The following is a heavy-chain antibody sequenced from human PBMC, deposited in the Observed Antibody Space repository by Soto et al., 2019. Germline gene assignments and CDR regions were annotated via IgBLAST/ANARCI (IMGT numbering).Heavy chain of an antibody. V-gene: IGHV4-4*07. CDR2: IYASGST. CDR3: ARAVYGSTTSGYYYYAMDV. J-gene: IGHJ6*02. CDR1: GGSINNYC. D-gene: IGHD2-2*01. Sequence: QVQLQESGPGLVKPSETLSLTCTVSGGSINNYCWTWVRQPAGKGLEWIGHIYASGSTNYNHSLKSRVSMSLDTSKNPFSLRVSPLTAADTAVYYCARAVYGSTTSGYYYYAMDVWGQGTTVIVSS.